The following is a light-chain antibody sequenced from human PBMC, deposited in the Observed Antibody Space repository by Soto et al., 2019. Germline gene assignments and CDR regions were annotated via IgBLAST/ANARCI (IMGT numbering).Light chain of an antibody. CDR1: QSISNY. J-gene: IGKJ1*01. CDR3: QQSYTTPWT. CDR2: SAS. V-gene: IGKV1-39*01. Sequence: DIQMTQSPSSLSVSVGDGVTITCRASQSISNYLNWYQQRPGRAPRLLIHSASTLQSGVPSRFSGSGSGTHFTLTISSLQPEDFATYSCQQSYTTPWTFGLGT.